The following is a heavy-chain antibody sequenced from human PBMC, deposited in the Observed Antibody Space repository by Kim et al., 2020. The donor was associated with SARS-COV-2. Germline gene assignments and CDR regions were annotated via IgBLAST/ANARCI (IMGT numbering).Heavy chain of an antibody. D-gene: IGHD1-26*01. CDR3: ARDVWELRGIGY. V-gene: IGHV1-46*01. Sequence: SYDQKFQGRFTRPRDRSTSTAYMELSSVSSEDTAVYYCARDVWELRGIGYWGQGTLVTVSS. J-gene: IGHJ4*02.